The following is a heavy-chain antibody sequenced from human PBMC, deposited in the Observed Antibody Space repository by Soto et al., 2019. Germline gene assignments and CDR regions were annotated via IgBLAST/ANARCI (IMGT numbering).Heavy chain of an antibody. J-gene: IGHJ3*02. D-gene: IGHD6-13*01. CDR1: VFTFSYYY. CDR2: ISSSGSTI. V-gene: IGHV3-11*01. CDR3: ARVESSSWYRSPAFDI. Sequence: GGSLRLSCAASVFTFSYYYMSWIRQAPGKGLEWVSYISSSGSTIYYADSVKGRFTISRDNAENSLYLQMNSLRAEDTAVYYCARVESSSWYRSPAFDIWGQGTMVTVSS.